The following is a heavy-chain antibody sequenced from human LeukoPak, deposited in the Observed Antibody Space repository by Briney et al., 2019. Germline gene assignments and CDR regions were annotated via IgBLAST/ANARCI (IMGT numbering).Heavy chain of an antibody. D-gene: IGHD1-26*01. V-gene: IGHV1-18*01. CDR3: ARDGFVGATGGSDKQPYQDAFDI. CDR1: GYTFTSYG. Sequence: GASVKVSCKASGYTFTSYGISWVRQAPGQGLEWMGWISAYNGNTNYAQKLRGRVTMTTDTSTSTAYMELRSLRSDDTAVYYCARDGFVGATGGSDKQPYQDAFDIWGQGTMVTVSS. CDR2: ISAYNGNT. J-gene: IGHJ3*02.